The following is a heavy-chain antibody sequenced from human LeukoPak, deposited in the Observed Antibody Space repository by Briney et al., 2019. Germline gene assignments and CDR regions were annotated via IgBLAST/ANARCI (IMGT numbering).Heavy chain of an antibody. J-gene: IGHJ4*02. Sequence: GGSLRLSCAASGFTFSGSAMHWVRQAPGKGLEWVAVISYDGSNKYYADSVKGRFTISRDNSKNTLYLQMNSLRAEDTAAYYCAKDPPSNGWYYFDYWGQGTLVTVSS. CDR2: ISYDGSNK. D-gene: IGHD6-19*01. V-gene: IGHV3-30*18. CDR1: GFTFSGSA. CDR3: AKDPPSNGWYYFDY.